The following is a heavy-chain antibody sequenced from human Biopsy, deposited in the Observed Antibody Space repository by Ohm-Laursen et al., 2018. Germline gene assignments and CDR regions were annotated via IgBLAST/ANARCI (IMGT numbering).Heavy chain of an antibody. CDR1: GFTFNNYA. Sequence: SLRLSCAASGFTFNNYAMNWIRQAPGKGLEWVSFITNTGRTVYADPVKGRFTISRDNADNSLHLQMKSLRAEDTAVYYCARELGNGMDVWGQGTPVTVSS. CDR3: ARELGNGMDV. V-gene: IGHV3-11*01. J-gene: IGHJ6*02. CDR2: ITNTGRTV.